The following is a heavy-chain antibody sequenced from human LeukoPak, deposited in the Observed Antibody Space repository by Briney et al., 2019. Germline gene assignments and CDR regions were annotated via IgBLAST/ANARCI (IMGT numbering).Heavy chain of an antibody. J-gene: IGHJ3*02. Sequence: GASVKVSCKASGYTFTSYGISWVRQAPGQGLEWMGWISAYNGNTNYAQKLQGRVTMTTDTSTSTAYMELRSLRSDDTAVYYCARAYDYYDSSGYPAFDIWGQGTMVTVSS. CDR3: ARAYDYYDSSGYPAFDI. CDR2: ISAYNGNT. V-gene: IGHV1-18*01. D-gene: IGHD3-22*01. CDR1: GYTFTSYG.